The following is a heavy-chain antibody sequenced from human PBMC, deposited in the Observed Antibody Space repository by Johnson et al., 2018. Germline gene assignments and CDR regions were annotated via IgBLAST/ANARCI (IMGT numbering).Heavy chain of an antibody. CDR3: ARAGIVRGIKFYFDY. D-gene: IGHD3-10*02. CDR2: ISYTGTT. Sequence: QVQLQESGPGPVKPSETLSLTCTVSGGSISSYYWSWIRQAPGKGLEWIGHISYTGTTNYNPSLRTRVSMSVDTSANQFSLSLGSVTAADTAVYFCARAGIVRGIKFYFDYWGPGSLVTVSS. CDR1: GGSISSYY. J-gene: IGHJ4*02. V-gene: IGHV4-59*01.